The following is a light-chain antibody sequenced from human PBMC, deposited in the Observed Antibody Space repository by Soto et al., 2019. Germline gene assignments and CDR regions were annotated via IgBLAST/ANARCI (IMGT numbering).Light chain of an antibody. CDR3: QQYENSPIT. V-gene: IGKV3-20*01. CDR1: RSVSSSY. J-gene: IGKJ5*01. Sequence: EIVLTQSPGTLSLSPGERATLSCRASRSVSSSYLAWYQQKPGQAPRLLIYGASSRATGIPDRFSGTGSETDFTHTINRLEPEDFAVYYCQQYENSPITFGQGTRLEIK. CDR2: GAS.